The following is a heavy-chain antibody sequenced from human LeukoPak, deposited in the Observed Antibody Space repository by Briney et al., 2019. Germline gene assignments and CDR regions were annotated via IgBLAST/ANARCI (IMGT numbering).Heavy chain of an antibody. Sequence: PGGPLRLSCGASKFPFSSYWMNWVRQAPGKGLEWVANIKEDGSDKYYVDSVKGRFTISRDNAKNSLFLQMNSLRAEDTAVYYCVRALGSGNYWGQGTLVTVSS. V-gene: IGHV3-7*03. CDR2: IKEDGSDK. J-gene: IGHJ4*02. D-gene: IGHD3-10*02. CDR1: KFPFSSYW. CDR3: VRALGSGNY.